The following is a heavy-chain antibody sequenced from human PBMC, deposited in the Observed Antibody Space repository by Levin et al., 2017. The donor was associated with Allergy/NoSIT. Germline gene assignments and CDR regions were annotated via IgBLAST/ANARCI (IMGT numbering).Heavy chain of an antibody. CDR1: GYTFTFYG. Sequence: ASVKVSCKASGYTFTFYGLSWVRQAPGQGLEWMGWISAYNGNTHYAQKLQGRVTMTTDTSTSTAYMELRSLRSDDTAVYYCAREMAETAADTFDIWGQGTMVTVSS. V-gene: IGHV1-18*01. J-gene: IGHJ3*02. CDR2: ISAYNGNT. D-gene: IGHD2-8*01. CDR3: AREMAETAADTFDI.